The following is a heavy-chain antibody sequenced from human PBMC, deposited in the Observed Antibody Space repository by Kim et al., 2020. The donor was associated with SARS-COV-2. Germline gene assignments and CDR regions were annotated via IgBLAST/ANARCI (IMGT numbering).Heavy chain of an antibody. V-gene: IGHV3-7*01. CDR3: AKYNDMRGYYSGPFDI. D-gene: IGHD3-3*01. CDR1: GFTFSDYW. J-gene: IGHJ3*02. Sequence: GGSLRLSCEASGFTFSDYWMSWVRQAPGKGLEWVASISSDGSDKYYVDSVRGRFTIFRDNAANLMFLQMHSLRVEDTAVYFCAKYNDMRGYYSGPFDIWGQGTLVTVSS. CDR2: ISSDGSDK.